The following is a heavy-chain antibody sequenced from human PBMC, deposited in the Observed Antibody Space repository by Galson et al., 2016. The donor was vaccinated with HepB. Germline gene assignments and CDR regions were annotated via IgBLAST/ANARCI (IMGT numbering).Heavy chain of an antibody. J-gene: IGHJ4*02. CDR1: GYTFTSYW. V-gene: IGHV5-10-1*01. CDR2: IDPSDSST. CDR3: ARPRYSSTWVDS. Sequence: QSGAEVKKPGESLRISCKGSGYTFTSYWISWVRQMPGKGLEWMGWIDPSDSSTSYSPSLQGHVIISVDKSISTVYLQWTSLKASDTAMYYCARPRYSSTWVDSWGQGTLVTVSP. D-gene: IGHD6-6*01.